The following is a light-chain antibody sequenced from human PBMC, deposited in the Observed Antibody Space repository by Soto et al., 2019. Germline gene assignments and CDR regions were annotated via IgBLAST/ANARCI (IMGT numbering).Light chain of an antibody. CDR1: NIGSES. CDR3: QVWYSSNDLYV. V-gene: IGLV3-21*02. J-gene: IGLJ1*01. Sequence: SYDLTQPPSGSVAPGQTARITCGGNNIGSESVHWYQQRPGQAPVLVVYDDSDRPSGIPERFSGSNSANTATLTISRVEAGDEADYYCQVWYSSNDLYVFGMGTKVTV. CDR2: DDS.